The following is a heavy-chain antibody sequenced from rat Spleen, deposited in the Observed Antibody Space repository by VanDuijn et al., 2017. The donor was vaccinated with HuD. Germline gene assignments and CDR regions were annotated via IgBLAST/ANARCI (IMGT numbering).Heavy chain of an antibody. D-gene: IGHD1-12*02. Sequence: EVQLVESGGGLVQPGRSLKLSCEASGFIFNNYWMTWIRQAPGKGLEWVASITSTGANIYYPDSVKVRFSIYRDNAKSTLYLQMNSLRSEDTATYYCARHGAMMVVIWPHYFDYWGQGVMVTVSS. CDR2: ITSTGANI. CDR1: GFIFNNYW. CDR3: ARHGAMMVVIWPHYFDY. V-gene: IGHV5-31*01. J-gene: IGHJ2*01.